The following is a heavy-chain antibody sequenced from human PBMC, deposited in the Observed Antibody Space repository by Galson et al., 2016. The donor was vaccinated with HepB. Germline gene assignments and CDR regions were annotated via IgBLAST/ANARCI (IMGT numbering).Heavy chain of an antibody. Sequence: ETLSLTCPVSGGSVSSVTYYWSWVRQPPGMGLEWIGYIYNSGSTHYNPSLKSRVTIPVDTSTNQFSLNLSSVTAADTAVYVCAGYCTSSSCPTLFHYYGLDVWGPGTTVTVSS. CDR2: IYNSGST. CDR3: AGYCTSSSCPTLFHYYGLDV. J-gene: IGHJ6*02. V-gene: IGHV4-61*01. CDR1: GGSVSSVTYY. D-gene: IGHD2-2*01.